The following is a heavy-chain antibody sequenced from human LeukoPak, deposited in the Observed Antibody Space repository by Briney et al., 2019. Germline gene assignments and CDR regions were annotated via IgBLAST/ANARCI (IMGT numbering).Heavy chain of an antibody. CDR1: GGSISSGGYY. V-gene: IGHV4-30-2*01. CDR2: IYHSGST. CDR3: ARVENSSSWYAY. J-gene: IGHJ4*02. Sequence: SQTLSLTCTVSGGSISSGGYYWSWIRQPPGKGLEWIGYIYHSGSTYYNPSLKSRVTISVDRSKNQFSLKLSSVTAADTAVYYCARVENSSSWYAYWGQGTLVTVSS. D-gene: IGHD6-13*01.